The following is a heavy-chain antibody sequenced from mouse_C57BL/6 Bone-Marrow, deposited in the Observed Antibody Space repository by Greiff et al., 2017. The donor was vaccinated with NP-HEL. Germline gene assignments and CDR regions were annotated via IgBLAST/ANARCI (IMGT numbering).Heavy chain of an antibody. CDR3: AREYGNYESGFAY. CDR2: SRNKANDYTT. Sequence: EVKVVESGGGLVQSGRSLRLSCATSGFTFSDFYMEWVRQAPGKGLEWIAASRNKANDYTTEYSASVKGRFIVSRDTSQSILYLQMNALRAEDTAIYYCAREYGNYESGFAYWGQGTLVTVSA. CDR1: GFTFSDFY. V-gene: IGHV7-1*01. J-gene: IGHJ3*01. D-gene: IGHD2-10*02.